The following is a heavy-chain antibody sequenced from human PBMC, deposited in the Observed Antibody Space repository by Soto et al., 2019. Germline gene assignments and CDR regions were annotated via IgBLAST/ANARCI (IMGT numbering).Heavy chain of an antibody. CDR3: AKVAAAAVNQESDF. CDR1: GFTFSNYA. CDR2: ISGSGDAT. J-gene: IGHJ4*02. D-gene: IGHD6-13*01. Sequence: GGSLRLSCAASGFTFSNYAMTWVRQAPGKGLEWVSSISGSGDATYRADSVKGRFSISRDNSKRTLFLQMNTVRADDTAVYYCAKVAAAAVNQESDFWGQGTLVTVSS. V-gene: IGHV3-23*01.